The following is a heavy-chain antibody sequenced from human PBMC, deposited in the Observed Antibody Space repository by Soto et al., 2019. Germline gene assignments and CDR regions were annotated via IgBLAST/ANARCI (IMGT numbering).Heavy chain of an antibody. D-gene: IGHD3-22*01. CDR1: GFTFDDYG. Sequence: EVQLVDSGGGLVQPGRSLRLSCAASGFTFDDYGMHWVRQAPGKGLEWVAGINWNSNDIDYADSVKGRFTISRDNAKNSLYLQMDSLRAEDTALYYCAKGGKYYYDSSVSRDYFDYWGQGTLVTVSS. CDR2: INWNSNDI. CDR3: AKGGKYYYDSSVSRDYFDY. V-gene: IGHV3-9*01. J-gene: IGHJ4*02.